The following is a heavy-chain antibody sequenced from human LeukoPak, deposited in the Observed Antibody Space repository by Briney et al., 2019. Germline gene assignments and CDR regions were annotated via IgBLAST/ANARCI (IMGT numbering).Heavy chain of an antibody. V-gene: IGHV3-53*01. CDR1: GFTVSSNY. J-gene: IGHJ3*02. CDR3: ARGPRQLVPAAKDAFDI. D-gene: IGHD2-2*01. Sequence: PGGSLRLSCAASGFTVSSNYMSWVRQAPGKGLEWVSVIYSGGSTYYADSVKGRFTISRDNSKNTLYLQMNSLRAEDTAVYYCARGPRQLVPAAKDAFDIWGQGTVVTVSS. CDR2: IYSGGST.